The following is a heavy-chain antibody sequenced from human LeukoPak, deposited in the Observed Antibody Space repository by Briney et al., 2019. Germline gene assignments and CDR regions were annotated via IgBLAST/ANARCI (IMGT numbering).Heavy chain of an antibody. CDR3: ARLKAYNSKAFDI. V-gene: IGHV1-2*02. CDR1: GYTFTGYY. J-gene: IGHJ3*02. CDR2: INPNTGGT. Sequence: ASVKVSCKASGYTFTGYYMHGVRQAPGQGLEWMGWINPNTGGTNYAQKFQDRVIMTRDTSISTAYMELSRLRSDDTAMYYCARLKAYNSKAFDIWGQGTVVTVSS. D-gene: IGHD1-20*01.